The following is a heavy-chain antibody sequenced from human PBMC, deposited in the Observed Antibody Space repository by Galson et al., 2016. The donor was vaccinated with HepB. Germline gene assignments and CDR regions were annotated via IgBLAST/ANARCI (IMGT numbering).Heavy chain of an antibody. CDR1: GYSFIDYY. Sequence: SVKVSCKASGYSFIDYYIHWVRQAPGQGLEYMGRINPSSGVIDYAQKFQGRVTVTRDPSINTAYMEITSLRSDDTAMYYCARHSRVLRFDYSYGMDVWGQGTTVAVSS. CDR3: ARHSRVLRFDYSYGMDV. CDR2: INPSSGVI. V-gene: IGHV1-2*06. J-gene: IGHJ6*02. D-gene: IGHD3-3*01.